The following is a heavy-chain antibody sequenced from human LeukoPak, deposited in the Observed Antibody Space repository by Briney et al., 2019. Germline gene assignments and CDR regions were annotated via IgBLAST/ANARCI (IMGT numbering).Heavy chain of an antibody. D-gene: IGHD2/OR15-2a*01. CDR2: IYYSGST. CDR1: GGSISSSSYY. V-gene: IGHV4-39*07. Sequence: SETLSLTCTVFGGSISSSSYYWGWIRQPPGKGLEWIGSIYYSGSTYYNPSLKSRVTISVDTSKNQFSLKLSSVTAADTAVYYCARALSYYYYGMDVWGQGTTVTVSS. J-gene: IGHJ6*02. CDR3: ARALSYYYYGMDV.